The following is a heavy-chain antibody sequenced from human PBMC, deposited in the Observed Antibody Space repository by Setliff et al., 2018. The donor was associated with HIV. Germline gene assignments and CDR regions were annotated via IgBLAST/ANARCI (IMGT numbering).Heavy chain of an antibody. D-gene: IGHD3-3*01. V-gene: IGHV1-2*02. CDR3: ARGTDFWSGSSNFDY. J-gene: IGHJ4*02. CDR2: INPNSGGT. CDR1: GYTFTAYY. Sequence: EASVKVSCKAYGYTFTAYYMHWVRQAPGQGLEWMGWINPNSGGTNYAQKFRGRVTMTRDTSINTAHMYLSSLRSDDTAIYFCARGTDFWSGSSNFDYWGQGTQVTVS.